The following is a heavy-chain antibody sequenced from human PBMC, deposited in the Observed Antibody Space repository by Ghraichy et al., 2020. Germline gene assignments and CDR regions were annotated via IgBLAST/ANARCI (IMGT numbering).Heavy chain of an antibody. J-gene: IGHJ4*02. V-gene: IGHV3-33*01. CDR1: GFTFSSYG. Sequence: GGSLRLSCAASGFTFSSYGMHWVRQAPGKGLEWVAVLWYDGSKKYYTDSVKGRFTISRDNSKNTLYLQMNSLRDEDTAVYYCARDSGRNQSQYSWNYDYWGQGTLVTVSS. D-gene: IGHD1-7*01. CDR2: LWYDGSKK. CDR3: ARDSGRNQSQYSWNYDY.